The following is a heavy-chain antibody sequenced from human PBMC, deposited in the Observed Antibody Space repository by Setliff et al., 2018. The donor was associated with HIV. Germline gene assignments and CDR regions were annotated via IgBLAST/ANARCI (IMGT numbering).Heavy chain of an antibody. J-gene: IGHJ4*02. V-gene: IGHV4-38-2*01. CDR3: ARLAGSGNSWGYFDY. CDR1: GYSISSGYY. CDR2: IYHSGNT. D-gene: IGHD1-26*01. Sequence: SETLSLTCAVSGYSISSGYYWGWIRQPPGKGLEWIGSIYHSGNTNYNPSLNSRLLISLDMSKNQFSLRLRSVTVADTAVYFCARLAGSGNSWGYFDYWGQGSLVTVSS.